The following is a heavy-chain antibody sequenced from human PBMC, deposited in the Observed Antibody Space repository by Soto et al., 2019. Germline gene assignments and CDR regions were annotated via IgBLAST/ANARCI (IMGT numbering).Heavy chain of an antibody. CDR3: AASIFYYGMDV. CDR1: GYTFTNYW. CDR2: IYPGDSDT. V-gene: IGHV5-51*01. Sequence: GESLKISCKGSGYTFTNYWIGWVRQMPGKGLGWMGIIYPGDSDTKYNPSFQGQVTISADKSITTTYLRWTSLKASDTAIYYCAASIFYYGMDVWGQGTTVTVSS. J-gene: IGHJ6*02.